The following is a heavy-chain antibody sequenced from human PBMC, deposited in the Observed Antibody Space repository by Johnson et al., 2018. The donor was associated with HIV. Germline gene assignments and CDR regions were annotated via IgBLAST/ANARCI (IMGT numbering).Heavy chain of an antibody. D-gene: IGHD6-25*01. Sequence: VQLVESGGGLVQPGGSLRLSCAASGFTFSSYAMAWVRQAPGKGLEWVSGINWNGGSTGYADSVKGRFTISRDNAKHSLYLQMNSLRAEDTALYYCARDHDGQRLGFAFGIWGQGTMVAVSS. J-gene: IGHJ3*02. V-gene: IGHV3-20*04. CDR3: ARDHDGQRLGFAFGI. CDR1: GFTFSSYA. CDR2: INWNGGST.